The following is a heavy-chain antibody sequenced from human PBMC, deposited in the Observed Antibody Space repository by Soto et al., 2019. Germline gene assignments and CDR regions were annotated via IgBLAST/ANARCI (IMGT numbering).Heavy chain of an antibody. V-gene: IGHV3-7*01. J-gene: IGHJ4*02. CDR1: GFTFSNYW. Sequence: EVQVVESGGGLVQPGGSLTLSCSVSGFTFSNYWMNWVRQAPGKGLEWVSNIKPDGTVKHYVDSVKGRFTISRDNAEKMMYLQLNSLRAEDTAVYYCPRETFEDWGQGTLVTVSS. CDR3: PRETFED. CDR2: IKPDGTVK.